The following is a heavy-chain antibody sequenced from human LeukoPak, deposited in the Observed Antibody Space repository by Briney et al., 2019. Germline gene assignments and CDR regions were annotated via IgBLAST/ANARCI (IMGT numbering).Heavy chain of an antibody. CDR3: ARFSGSSFDKNWFDP. CDR1: GYSFTSYW. D-gene: IGHD3-10*01. Sequence: GESLKISCKGSGYSFTSYWIGWVRQMPGKGLEWMGIIYPGDSDTRYSPSFQGQVTMSADKSITTAYLQWSSLKASDTAMYYCARFSGSSFDKNWFDPWGQGTLVTVSS. CDR2: IYPGDSDT. V-gene: IGHV5-51*01. J-gene: IGHJ5*02.